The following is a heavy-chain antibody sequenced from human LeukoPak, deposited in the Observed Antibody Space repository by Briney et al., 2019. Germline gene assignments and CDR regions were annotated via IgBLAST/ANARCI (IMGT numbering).Heavy chain of an antibody. CDR1: GGSISTYY. J-gene: IGHJ4*02. V-gene: IGHV4-59*12. CDR2: IYYSGST. D-gene: IGHD3-22*01. CDR3: AREGHDSSGYYPIGFDY. Sequence: PSETLSLTCTVSGGSISTYYWSWIRQPPGKGLEWIGYIYYSGSTYYNPSLKSRVTISVDTSKNQFSLKLSSVTAADTAVYYCAREGHDSSGYYPIGFDYWGQGTLVTVSS.